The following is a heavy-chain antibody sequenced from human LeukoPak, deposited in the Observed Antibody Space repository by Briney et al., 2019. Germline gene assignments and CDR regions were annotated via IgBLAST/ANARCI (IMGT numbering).Heavy chain of an antibody. CDR1: GFTFSSYS. D-gene: IGHD1-26*01. V-gene: IGHV3-21*01. Sequence: PGGSLRLSCAASGFTFSSYSMNWVRQAPGKGLEWVSSISSSSSYIYYADSVKGRFTISRDNAKNSLYLQMNSLRAEDTAVYYCARTGWGGSYYGRYYYMDVWGKGTTVTVSS. CDR3: ARTGWGGSYYGRYYYMDV. J-gene: IGHJ6*03. CDR2: ISSSSSYI.